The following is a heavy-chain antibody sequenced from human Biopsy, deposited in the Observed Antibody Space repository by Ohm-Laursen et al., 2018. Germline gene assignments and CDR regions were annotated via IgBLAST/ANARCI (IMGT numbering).Heavy chain of an antibody. Sequence: TLPLTCTVSGGSLSSGSYFWTWIRQHPEKGLEWIGYIHNSGNTYYNPSLKSRVMISTDVSKDQFSLKLSSVTAADTAVYYCARDWSSGRYLEYWGQGSQVTVSS. CDR3: ARDWSSGRYLEY. V-gene: IGHV4-31*03. CDR1: GGSLSSGSYF. D-gene: IGHD3-10*01. CDR2: IHNSGNT. J-gene: IGHJ4*02.